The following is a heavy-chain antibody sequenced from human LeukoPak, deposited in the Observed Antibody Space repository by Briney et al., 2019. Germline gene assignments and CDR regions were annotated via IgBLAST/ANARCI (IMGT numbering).Heavy chain of an antibody. CDR2: DSHSGNT. V-gene: IGHV4-59*01. CDR3: AIRRNSGSLNRSFDY. J-gene: IGHJ4*02. D-gene: IGHD3-10*01. CDR1: GVSISNYA. Sequence: SETLSLTCTASGVSISNYAWSWIRQPPGKGLEWIGYDSHSGNTNYNPSLKSRVTISVDTSKNQFSLRLSSVTAADAAVYYCAIRRNSGSLNRSFDYWGQGTLVTVSS.